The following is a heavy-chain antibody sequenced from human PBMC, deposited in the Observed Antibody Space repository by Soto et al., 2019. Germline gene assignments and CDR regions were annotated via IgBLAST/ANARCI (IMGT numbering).Heavy chain of an antibody. CDR1: GFTFSSYG. CDR2: IWYDGSNK. J-gene: IGHJ4*02. CDR3: AIWPYSSRWHTPITFDY. D-gene: IGHD6-13*01. V-gene: IGHV3-33*01. Sequence: QVQLVESGGGVVQPGRSLRLSCAASGFTFSSYGMHWVRQAPGKGLEWVAVIWYDGSNKYYADSVKGRFTISRDNSKKTLYLQMNSLRAEDTAVYYCAIWPYSSRWHTPITFDYWGQGTLVTVSS.